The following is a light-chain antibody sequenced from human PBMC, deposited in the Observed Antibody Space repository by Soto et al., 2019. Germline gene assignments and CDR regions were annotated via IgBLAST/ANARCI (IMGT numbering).Light chain of an antibody. CDR1: SSDVGRYNY. V-gene: IGLV2-8*01. CDR2: EVS. CDR3: SSYGGSNNLV. Sequence: HSALTQPPSPSGAPGQSVTISCPGTSSDVGRYNYVSWYQHHPGKAPKPMIFEVSKRPSGVPDRFSGSKSGNTASLTVSGLQAEDEADYYCSSYGGSNNLVFGGGTKVTVL. J-gene: IGLJ3*02.